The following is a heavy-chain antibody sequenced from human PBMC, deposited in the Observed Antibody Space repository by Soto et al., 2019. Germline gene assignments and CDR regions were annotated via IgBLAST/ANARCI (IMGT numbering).Heavy chain of an antibody. D-gene: IGHD3-3*01. Sequence: SETLSLTCTVSGGSISSYYWSWIRQPPGKGLEWIGYIYYSGSTNYNPSLKSRVTISVDTSKNQFSLKLSSVTAADTAVYYCARVEGLVPRSYNWFDPWGQGTLVTVSS. V-gene: IGHV4-59*01. J-gene: IGHJ5*02. CDR1: GGSISSYY. CDR2: IYYSGST. CDR3: ARVEGLVPRSYNWFDP.